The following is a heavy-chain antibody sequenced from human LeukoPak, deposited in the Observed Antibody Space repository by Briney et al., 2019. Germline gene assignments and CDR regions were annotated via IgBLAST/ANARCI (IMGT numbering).Heavy chain of an antibody. CDR3: ASPGYCSSTSCFPLFAS. V-gene: IGHV1-8*01. Sequence: ASVKVSCKASGYTFTSYDINWVRQATGQGLEWMGWMNPNSGNTGYAQKFQGRVTMTRNTSISTAYMELSSLRSEDTAVYYCASPGYCSSTSCFPLFASWGQGTLVTVSS. D-gene: IGHD2-2*01. CDR1: GYTFTSYD. J-gene: IGHJ4*02. CDR2: MNPNSGNT.